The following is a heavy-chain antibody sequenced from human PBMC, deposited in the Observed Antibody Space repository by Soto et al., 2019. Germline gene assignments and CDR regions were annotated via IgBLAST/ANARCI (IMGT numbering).Heavy chain of an antibody. J-gene: IGHJ4*02. Sequence: GGSLRLSCAASGFTVSSNYMSWVRQAPGKGLEWVSVIYSGGSTYYADSVKGRFTISRDNAKNTLYLQMNSLRAEDTAVYYCARAPYCGGDCYSDYWGQGTLVTVSS. CDR1: GFTVSSNY. CDR3: ARAPYCGGDCYSDY. CDR2: IYSGGST. V-gene: IGHV3-53*01. D-gene: IGHD2-21*01.